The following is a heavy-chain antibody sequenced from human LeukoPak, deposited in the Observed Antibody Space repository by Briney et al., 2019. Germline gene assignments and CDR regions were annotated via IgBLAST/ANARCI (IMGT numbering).Heavy chain of an antibody. J-gene: IGHJ5*01. Sequence: SETLSLTCTVSGYAITSGGFSWNWIRQPPGKGLEWIGCIYDRGPAYYNPSLKSRFTISVDRPKNQFFLNVTSLTAADTAIYYCARSRQASGLFNSWGQGTLVVVSS. CDR3: ARSRQASGLFNS. CDR2: IYDRGPA. D-gene: IGHD3-10*01. CDR1: GYAITSGGFS. V-gene: IGHV4-30-2*01.